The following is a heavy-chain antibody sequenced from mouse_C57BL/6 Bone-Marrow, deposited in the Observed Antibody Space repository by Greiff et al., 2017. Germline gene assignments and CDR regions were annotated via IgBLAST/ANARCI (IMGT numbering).Heavy chain of an antibody. CDR3: ARNSYYSNFDY. D-gene: IGHD2-5*01. J-gene: IGHJ2*01. Sequence: QVQLKASGPGLVQPSQSLSITCTVSGFSLTSYGVHWVRQSPGKGLEWLGVIWSGGSTDYNAAFISRLSISKDNSKSQVFFKMNSLQADDTAIYYCARNSYYSNFDYWGQGTTLTVSS. V-gene: IGHV2-2*01. CDR1: GFSLTSYG. CDR2: IWSGGST.